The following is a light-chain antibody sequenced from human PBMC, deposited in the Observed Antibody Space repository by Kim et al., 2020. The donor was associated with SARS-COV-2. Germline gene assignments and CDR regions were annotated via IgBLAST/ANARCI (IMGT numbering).Light chain of an antibody. CDR1: GSDFGGYKY. CDR3: SSYTISTSRV. J-gene: IGLJ1*01. V-gene: IGLV2-14*03. Sequence: QSGLTQPASVSGSPGQSITISCTATGSDFGGYKYVSWYQQHPGKAPKLMIYDVSNRPSGVSNRFSGSKSGNTASLTISGLQAEDEADYYCSSYTISTSRVFGTGTKVTVL. CDR2: DVS.